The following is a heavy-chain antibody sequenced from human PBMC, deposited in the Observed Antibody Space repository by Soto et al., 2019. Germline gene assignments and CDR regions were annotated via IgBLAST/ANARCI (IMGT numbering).Heavy chain of an antibody. CDR2: IYYSGST. CDR1: GGSISSYY. J-gene: IGHJ6*02. V-gene: IGHV4-59*01. CDR3: AGGRYDFWSGYYPWGMDV. Sequence: SETLSLTCTFSGGSISSYYWSWIRQPPVKGLEWIGYIYYSGSTNYNPSLKSRVTISVDTSKNQFSLKLSSVTAADTAVYYCAGGRYDFWSGYYPWGMDVWGQGTTVTVSS. D-gene: IGHD3-3*01.